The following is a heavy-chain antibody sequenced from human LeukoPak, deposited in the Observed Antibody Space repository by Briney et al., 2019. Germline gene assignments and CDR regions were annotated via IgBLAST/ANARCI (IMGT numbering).Heavy chain of an antibody. CDR1: GGSISDYY. CDR2: IHYSGST. CDR3: AXXXXXXXXXXXXXPLNWFDP. V-gene: IGHV4-59*03. Sequence: SETLSLTCTVSGGSISDYYWSWIRQPPGKGLEWIAYIHYSGSTNYNPSLKSRVIISVDTSRSQLFLKLSSVTAAYTAVYYCAXXXXXXXXXXXXXPLNWFDPWGQGTLVTVSS. J-gene: IGHJ5*02.